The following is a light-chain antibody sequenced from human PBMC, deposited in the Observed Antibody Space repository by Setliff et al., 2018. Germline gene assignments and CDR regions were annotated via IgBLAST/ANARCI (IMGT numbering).Light chain of an antibody. Sequence: QSVLAQPAAVSGSPGQSITISCSGTSSDVGGYNFVSWYQQRPGKAPKLRIHEVTKRPSGVSDRFSGSKSGNTASLTISGLQAEDEADYYCCSHTISSTRVFGTGTKVTVL. CDR1: SSDVGGYNF. CDR2: EVT. CDR3: CSHTISSTRV. V-gene: IGLV2-14*03. J-gene: IGLJ1*01.